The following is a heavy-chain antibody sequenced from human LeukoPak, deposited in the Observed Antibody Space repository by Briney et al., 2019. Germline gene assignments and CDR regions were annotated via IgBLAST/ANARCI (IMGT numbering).Heavy chain of an antibody. D-gene: IGHD3-10*01. Sequence: PGRSLRLSCAASGFTFSSYDMHWVRQAPGKGLEWVAVISSDGSSKYYADSVKGRFTISRDNSKNTLYLQMNSLRAEDTAVYYCAKDTYGSGSYGAFDIWGQGTMVTVSS. V-gene: IGHV3-30*18. J-gene: IGHJ3*02. CDR3: AKDTYGSGSYGAFDI. CDR1: GFTFSSYD. CDR2: ISSDGSSK.